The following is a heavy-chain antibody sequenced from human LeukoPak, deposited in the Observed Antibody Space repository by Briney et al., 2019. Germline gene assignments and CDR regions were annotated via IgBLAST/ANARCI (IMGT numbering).Heavy chain of an antibody. V-gene: IGHV3-30*18. Sequence: GGSLRLSCAASGFTFSSYGMHWVRQAPGKGLEWVAVISYDGSNKYYADSVKGRFTISRDNSKNTLYLQMNSLRAEDTAVYYCAKEEYYYDSSGYYYDRRSFDYWGQGTLVTVSS. D-gene: IGHD3-22*01. CDR1: GFTFSSYG. J-gene: IGHJ4*02. CDR2: ISYDGSNK. CDR3: AKEEYYYDSSGYYYDRRSFDY.